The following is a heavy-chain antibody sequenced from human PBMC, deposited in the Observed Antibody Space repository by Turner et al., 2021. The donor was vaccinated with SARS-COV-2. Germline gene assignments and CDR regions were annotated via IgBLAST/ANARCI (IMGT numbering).Heavy chain of an antibody. J-gene: IGHJ2*01. CDR3: ARGPTPWYFDL. Sequence: EVQLVESGGGLVQPGGSLRLSCAVSGFTVSNNYMSWVRQAPGKGLEWVSVIYSGDTTYYADSVKGRFTISRDNSKNTLYLQMNSLRAEDTAVYYCARGPTPWYFDLWGRGTLVTVSS. CDR2: IYSGDTT. CDR1: GFTVSNNY. V-gene: IGHV3-53*01.